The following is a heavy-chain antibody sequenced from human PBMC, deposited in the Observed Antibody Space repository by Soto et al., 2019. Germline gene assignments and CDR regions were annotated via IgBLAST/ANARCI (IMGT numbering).Heavy chain of an antibody. V-gene: IGHV1-69*01. CDR3: GSSPYFGVVIYYYGMDV. Sequence: QVQLVQSGAEVKKPGSSVKVSCKASGGTFSSYAISWVRQAPGQGLEWMGGIIPIFGTANYAQKFQGRVTITADESTSTAYMEMSSLRSEDTAVYYWGSSPYFGVVIYYYGMDVWGQGTTVTVSS. CDR2: IIPIFGTA. CDR1: GGTFSSYA. J-gene: IGHJ6*02. D-gene: IGHD3-3*01.